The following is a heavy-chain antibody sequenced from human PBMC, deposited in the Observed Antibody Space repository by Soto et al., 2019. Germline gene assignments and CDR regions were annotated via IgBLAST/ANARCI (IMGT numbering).Heavy chain of an antibody. J-gene: IGHJ6*02. V-gene: IGHV3-48*02. CDR3: ARDNSYYYGSGSYWDYYGMDV. CDR1: GFTFSSYS. Sequence: LRLSCAASGFTFSSYSMNWVRQAPGKGLEWVSYISSSSSTIYYADPVKGRFTISRDNAKNSLYLQMNSLRDEDTAVYYCARDNSYYYGSGSYWDYYGMDVWGQGTTVTVSS. D-gene: IGHD3-10*01. CDR2: ISSSSSTI.